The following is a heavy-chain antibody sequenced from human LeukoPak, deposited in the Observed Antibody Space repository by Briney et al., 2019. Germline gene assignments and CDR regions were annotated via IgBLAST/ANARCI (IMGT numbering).Heavy chain of an antibody. Sequence: SETLSLTCTVSGDSISSYYWSWVRQPPGKGLEWIGHIYNGGSTSYKPALKSRVTMSMDTSKNQFFLKLKSVTAADTAEYYCARQRNGMDVWGQGTTVTVSS. CDR2: IYNGGST. J-gene: IGHJ6*02. CDR1: GDSISSYY. CDR3: ARQRNGMDV. V-gene: IGHV4-59*08.